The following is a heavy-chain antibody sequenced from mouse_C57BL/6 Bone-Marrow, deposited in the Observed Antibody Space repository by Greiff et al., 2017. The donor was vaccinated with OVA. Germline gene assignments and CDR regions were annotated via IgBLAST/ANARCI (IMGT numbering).Heavy chain of an antibody. Sequence: EVHLVESGGGLVKPGGSLKLSCAASGFTFSSYAMSWVRQTPEKRLEWVATISDGGSYTYYPDNVKGRFTISRDNAKNNLYLQMSHLKSEDTAMYYCAREALYYYGSSYVYAMDYWGQGTSVTVSS. CDR2: ISDGGSYT. J-gene: IGHJ4*01. CDR3: AREALYYYGSSYVYAMDY. D-gene: IGHD1-1*01. V-gene: IGHV5-4*01. CDR1: GFTFSSYA.